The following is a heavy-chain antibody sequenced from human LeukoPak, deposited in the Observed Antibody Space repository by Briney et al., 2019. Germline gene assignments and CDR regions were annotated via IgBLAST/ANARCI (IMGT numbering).Heavy chain of an antibody. CDR3: AKDKDGSSWYYWFDP. CDR2: ISGSGGST. J-gene: IGHJ5*02. CDR1: GFTFSSYA. Sequence: GGSLRLSCAASGFTFSSYAMSWVRQAPGKGLEWVSAISGSGGSTYYADSVKGRFTISRDNSKNTLYLQMNSLRAEDTALYYCAKDKDGSSWYYWFDPWGQGTLVTVSS. V-gene: IGHV3-23*01. D-gene: IGHD6-13*01.